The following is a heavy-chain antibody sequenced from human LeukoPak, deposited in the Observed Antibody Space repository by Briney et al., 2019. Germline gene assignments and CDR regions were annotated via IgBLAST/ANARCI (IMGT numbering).Heavy chain of an antibody. CDR2: IKQDGSEK. J-gene: IGHJ6*02. CDR1: GFTFGDYA. V-gene: IGHV3-7*01. D-gene: IGHD3-16*01. Sequence: GGSLRLSCTASGFTFGDYAMGWVRQAPGKGLEWVANIKQDGSEKYYVDSVKGRFTISRDNAKNSLYLQMNSLRAEDTAVYYCARDPLYGMDVWGQGTTVTVSS. CDR3: ARDPLYGMDV.